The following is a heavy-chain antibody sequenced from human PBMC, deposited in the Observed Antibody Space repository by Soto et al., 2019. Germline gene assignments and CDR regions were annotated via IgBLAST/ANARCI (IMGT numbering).Heavy chain of an antibody. Sequence: GGSLRLSCAASGFTFSSYAMHWVRQAPGKGLEYVSAISSNGGSTYCANSVKGRFTISRDNSKNTLYLQMGSLRAEDMAVYYCARGHGSGSYYGAFDIWGQGTMVTVSS. J-gene: IGHJ3*02. CDR1: GFTFSSYA. D-gene: IGHD3-10*01. CDR2: ISSNGGST. CDR3: ARGHGSGSYYGAFDI. V-gene: IGHV3-64*01.